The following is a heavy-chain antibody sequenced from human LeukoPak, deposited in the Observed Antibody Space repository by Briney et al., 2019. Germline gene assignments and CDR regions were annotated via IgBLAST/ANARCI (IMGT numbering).Heavy chain of an antibody. CDR3: ARVLYGSRVNVIDS. Sequence: GGSLRLSCAASGFTFSKYWMNWVRQAPGKGLEGVSKMNEYGTEKYYVDSVRGRFTISRDNAENSLFLHMNSLRVEDTAVYRCARVLYGSRVNVIDSWGPGILVTVSS. CDR2: MNEYGTEK. D-gene: IGHD2-2*01. J-gene: IGHJ4*02. V-gene: IGHV3-7*01. CDR1: GFTFSKYW.